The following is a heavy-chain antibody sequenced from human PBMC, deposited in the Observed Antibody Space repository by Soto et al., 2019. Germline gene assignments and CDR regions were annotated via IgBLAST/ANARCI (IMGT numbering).Heavy chain of an antibody. D-gene: IGHD3-9*01. CDR3: ARGSPSPLRYFDWAFDY. CDR1: GYTFTGYY. CDR2: INPNSGGT. Sequence: WASVKVSCKASGYTFTGYYMHWVRQAPGQGLEWMGWINPNSGGTNYAQKFQGRVTMTRDTSISTAYMELSRLRSDDTAVYYCARGSPSPLRYFDWAFDYWGQGTLVTVSS. J-gene: IGHJ4*02. V-gene: IGHV1-2*02.